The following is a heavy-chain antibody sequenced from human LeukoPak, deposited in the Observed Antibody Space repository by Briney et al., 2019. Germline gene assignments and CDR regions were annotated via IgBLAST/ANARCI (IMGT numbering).Heavy chain of an antibody. CDR3: ARPTLTWGSGPDY. D-gene: IGHD7-27*01. CDR1: GFTFSSYS. J-gene: IGHJ4*02. V-gene: IGHV3-21*01. CDR2: ISSSSSYI. Sequence: TGGSLRLSCAASGFTFSSYSMNWDRQAPGKGLEWGSSISSSSSYIYYADSVKGRFTISRDNAKNSLYLQMNSLRAEDTAVYYCARPTLTWGSGPDYWGQGTLVTVSS.